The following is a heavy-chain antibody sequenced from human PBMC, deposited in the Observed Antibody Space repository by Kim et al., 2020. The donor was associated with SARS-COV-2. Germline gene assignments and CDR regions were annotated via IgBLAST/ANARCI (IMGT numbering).Heavy chain of an antibody. CDR1: GGSFSGYY. CDR2: INHSGST. V-gene: IGHV4-34*01. J-gene: IGHJ4*02. CDR3: ARVPYSSGWGADY. D-gene: IGHD6-19*01. Sequence: SETLSLTCAVYGGSFSGYYWSWIRQPPGKGLEWIGEINHSGSTNYNPSLKSRVTISVDTSKNQFSLKLSSVTAADTAVYYCARVPYSSGWGADYWGQGTLVTVSS.